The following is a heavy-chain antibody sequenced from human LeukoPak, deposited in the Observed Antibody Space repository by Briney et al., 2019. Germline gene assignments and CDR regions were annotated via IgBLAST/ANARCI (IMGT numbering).Heavy chain of an antibody. D-gene: IGHD3-3*01. CDR2: IYYSGST. CDR1: GGSISSYY. J-gene: IGHJ3*02. Sequence: PSETLSLTCTVSGGSISSYYWSWIRQPPGKGLEWIGYIYYSGSTNYNPSLKSRVTISVDTSKNQFSLKLSSVTAADTAVYYCARDRHYDFWGGQLLDAFDIWGQGTMVTVSS. CDR3: ARDRHYDFWGGQLLDAFDI. V-gene: IGHV4-59*01.